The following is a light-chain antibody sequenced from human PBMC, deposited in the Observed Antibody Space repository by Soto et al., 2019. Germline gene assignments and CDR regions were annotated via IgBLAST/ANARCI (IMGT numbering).Light chain of an antibody. CDR3: QQYNNWPLWT. J-gene: IGKJ1*01. Sequence: EIVLTQSPATLSVSPGERATLSCRASQSVSSSLAWYQQKPGQAPRLLIYGASTRATGIPARFSGSASGTEFTLTIRSLQSEDFAVYYCQQYNNWPLWTFGQGTKVEIK. CDR2: GAS. CDR1: QSVSSS. V-gene: IGKV3-15*01.